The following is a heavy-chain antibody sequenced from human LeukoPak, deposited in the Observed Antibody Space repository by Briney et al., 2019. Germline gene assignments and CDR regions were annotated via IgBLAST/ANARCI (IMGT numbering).Heavy chain of an antibody. J-gene: IGHJ4*02. D-gene: IGHD5-24*01. CDR2: VNHSGST. V-gene: IGHV4-34*01. Sequence: PSETLSLTCAVYGESFSGYYWTWIRQPPGKGLEWIGEVNHSGSTNSNSSLKSRVTISVDTSKNQFSLKLTSVTAADTAVYYCARRGVDMTSTIDYWSQGTLVTVSS. CDR1: GESFSGYY. CDR3: ARRGVDMTSTIDY.